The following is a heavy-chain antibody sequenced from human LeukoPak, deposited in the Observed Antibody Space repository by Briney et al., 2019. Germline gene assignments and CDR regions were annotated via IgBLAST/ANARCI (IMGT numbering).Heavy chain of an antibody. CDR3: TRDRIMITLGGVIVEGIFDY. CDR2: IRSKAYGGTT. J-gene: IGHJ4*02. D-gene: IGHD3-16*02. Sequence: PGGSLRLSCTASGFTFGDYAMSWVRQAPGKGLEWVGFIRSKAYGGTTEYAASVKGRFTISRDDSKSIAYLQMNSLKTEDTAVYYCTRDRIMITLGGVIVEGIFDYWGQGTLVTVSS. V-gene: IGHV3-49*04. CDR1: GFTFGDYA.